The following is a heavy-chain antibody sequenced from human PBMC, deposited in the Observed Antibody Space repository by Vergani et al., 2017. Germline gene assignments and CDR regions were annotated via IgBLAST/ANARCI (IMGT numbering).Heavy chain of an antibody. CDR1: GYTFTDHY. V-gene: IGHV1-69-2*01. Sequence: EVQLVQSGAEVKKPGATMKISCKVSGYTFTDHYMHWVKQAPGKGLEWMGLVDPEDGETIYAEKFKGRVTIAAYTSTDTAHLELSRLRSEDTAVYYCATPQTVTTGGMEVWGQGTTVIVSS. D-gene: IGHD4-17*01. CDR3: ATPQTVTTGGMEV. J-gene: IGHJ6*02. CDR2: VDPEDGET.